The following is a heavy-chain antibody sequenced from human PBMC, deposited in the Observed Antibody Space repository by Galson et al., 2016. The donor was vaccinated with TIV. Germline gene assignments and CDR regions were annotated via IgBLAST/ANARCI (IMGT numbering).Heavy chain of an antibody. J-gene: IGHJ4*02. V-gene: IGHV3-11*04. Sequence: SLRLSCAASGFRFSDYYMSWIRQAPGKGLEWISYIGSSATNINYADSVRGRFTISRDNAKNSLYLQMDSLRVEDTAVYYCVRYSSGRDYFEYWGQGTLVTVSS. CDR1: GFRFSDYY. CDR3: VRYSSGRDYFEY. CDR2: IGSSATNI. D-gene: IGHD6-19*01.